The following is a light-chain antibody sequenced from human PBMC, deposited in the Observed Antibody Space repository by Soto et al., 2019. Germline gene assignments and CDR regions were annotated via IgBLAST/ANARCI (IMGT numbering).Light chain of an antibody. V-gene: IGKV3-15*01. CDR2: GVS. CDR1: QSVRSTY. CDR3: QQYNSYT. Sequence: EIVMTQSPVTLSVSPGERATLSCRASQSVRSTYLAWYQQKPGQAPRLLIFGVSNRAAGIPARFSGSGSGTEFTLTISSLQPDDFATYYCQQYNSYTFGQGTKVDI. J-gene: IGKJ1*01.